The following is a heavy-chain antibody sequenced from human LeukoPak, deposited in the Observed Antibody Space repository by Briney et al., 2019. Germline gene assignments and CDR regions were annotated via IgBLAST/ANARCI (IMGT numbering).Heavy chain of an antibody. CDR1: GGSISSGDYY. J-gene: IGHJ4*02. D-gene: IGHD2-15*01. CDR2: IYYSGST. Sequence: SETLSLTCTVSGGSISSGDYYWSWIRQHPGKGLEWIGYIYYSGSTYYNPSLKSRVTISVDTSKNQFSLKLSSVTAADTAVYYCARHGQYCSGGSCYVPFDYWGQGTLVTVSS. CDR3: ARHGQYCSGGSCYVPFDY. V-gene: IGHV4-30-4*08.